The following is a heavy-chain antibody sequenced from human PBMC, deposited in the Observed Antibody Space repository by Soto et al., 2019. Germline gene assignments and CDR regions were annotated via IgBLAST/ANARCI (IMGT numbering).Heavy chain of an antibody. J-gene: IGHJ5*02. V-gene: IGHV3-15*01. CDR2: IKSKTDGGTT. CDR3: TTEYGTGIAAAVP. CDR1: GFTFSNAW. Sequence: GSLSLSCAASGFTFSNAWMSWVRQAPGKGLEWVGRIKSKTDGGTTDYAAPVKGRFTISRDDSKNTLYLQMNSLKTEDTAVYYFTTEYGTGIAAAVPWGQGTLVTVSS. D-gene: IGHD6-13*01.